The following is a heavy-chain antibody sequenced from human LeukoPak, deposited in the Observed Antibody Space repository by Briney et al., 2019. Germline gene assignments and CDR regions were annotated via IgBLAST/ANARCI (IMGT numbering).Heavy chain of an antibody. Sequence: GASVKVSCKASGYTFTGYYMHWVRQAPGQGLEWMGWINPNSGGTNYAQKFQGRVTMTRDTSISTAYMELSRLRSDDTAVYYCVFQGGDCSGGSCHYFTYFDYWGQGTLVTVSS. CDR3: VFQGGDCSGGSCHYFTYFDY. CDR1: GYTFTGYY. CDR2: INPNSGGT. J-gene: IGHJ4*02. D-gene: IGHD2-15*01. V-gene: IGHV1-2*02.